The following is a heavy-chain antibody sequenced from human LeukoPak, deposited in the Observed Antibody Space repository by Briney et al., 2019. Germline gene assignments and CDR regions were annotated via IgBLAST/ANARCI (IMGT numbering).Heavy chain of an antibody. CDR1: GYIFSAYY. J-gene: IGHJ3*02. V-gene: IGHV1-69*06. D-gene: IGHD2-21*02. CDR2: IIPIFGTA. CDR3: GRGAVVVTAGGAFDI. Sequence: SVKVSCKASGYIFSAYYIHWVRQAPGQGLEWMGRIIPIFGTANYAQKFQGRVTITADKSTSTAYMELSSLRSEDTAVYYCGRGAVVVTAGGAFDIWGQGTKVTVSS.